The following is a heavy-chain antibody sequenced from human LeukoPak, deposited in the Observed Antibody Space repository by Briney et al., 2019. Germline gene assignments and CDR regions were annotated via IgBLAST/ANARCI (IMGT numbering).Heavy chain of an antibody. V-gene: IGHV4-39*07. J-gene: IGHJ5*02. CDR3: ARGLAHYYDFWSGYFQTWFDP. CDR2: IYYSGSS. D-gene: IGHD3-3*01. CDR1: GGSISRTNYY. Sequence: SETLFLTCTVSGGSISRTNYYWGWIRQPPGKGLEWIGTIYYSGSSYYNPSLKSRVTISLDTSKNQFSLKLSSVTAADSAVYYCARGLAHYYDFWSGYFQTWFDPWGQGTLVTVSS.